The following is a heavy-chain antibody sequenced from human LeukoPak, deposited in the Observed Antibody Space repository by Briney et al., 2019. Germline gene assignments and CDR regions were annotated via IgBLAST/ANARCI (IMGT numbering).Heavy chain of an antibody. D-gene: IGHD2-21*02. Sequence: ASVKVSCKASGYTFTGYYMHWVRQAPGQGLEWMGWINPNSGGTNYAQKFQGRVTMTRDMSTSTVYMELSSLRSEDTAVYYCARGVLTSDGYYYYYYMDVWGKGTTVTVSS. J-gene: IGHJ6*03. CDR1: GYTFTGYY. CDR3: ARGVLTSDGYYYYYYMDV. V-gene: IGHV1-2*02. CDR2: INPNSGGT.